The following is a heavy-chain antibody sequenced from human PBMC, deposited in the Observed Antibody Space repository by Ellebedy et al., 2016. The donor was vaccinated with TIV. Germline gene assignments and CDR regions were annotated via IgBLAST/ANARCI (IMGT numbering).Heavy chain of an antibody. V-gene: IGHV3-30-3*01. D-gene: IGHD3-22*01. CDR1: GFTFSSYA. Sequence: GGSLRLXXAASGFTFSSYAMHWVRQAPGKGLEWVAVISYDGSNKYYADSVKGRFTISRDNSKNTLYLQMNSLRAEDTAVYYCARERDYYDSSFDYWGQGTLVTVSS. CDR2: ISYDGSNK. J-gene: IGHJ4*02. CDR3: ARERDYYDSSFDY.